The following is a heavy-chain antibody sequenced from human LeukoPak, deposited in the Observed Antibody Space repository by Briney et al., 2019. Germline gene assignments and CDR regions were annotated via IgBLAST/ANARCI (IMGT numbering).Heavy chain of an antibody. V-gene: IGHV4-34*01. CDR3: AREKGRITMVRGVRVFDY. J-gene: IGHJ4*02. Sequence: PSETLSLTCAVYGGSLSGYYWSWIRQPPGKGLEWIGEINHSGSTNYNPSLKSRVTISVDTSKNQFSLKLSSVTAADTAVYYCAREKGRITMVRGVRVFDYWGQGTLVTVSS. CDR1: GGSLSGYY. D-gene: IGHD3-10*01. CDR2: INHSGST.